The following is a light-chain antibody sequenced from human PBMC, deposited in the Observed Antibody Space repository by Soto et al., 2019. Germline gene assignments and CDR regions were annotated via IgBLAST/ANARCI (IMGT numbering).Light chain of an antibody. Sequence: QSALTQPPSVSAAPGQKVTISCSGSTSNIRNNYVSWHQQPPGTAPKLLIYENDKRPSGIPDRFSGSKSGASATLGITGLQTGDEDDYYCGTWDTSLSSVVFGGGTKLTV. CDR1: TSNIRNNY. J-gene: IGLJ3*02. V-gene: IGLV1-51*02. CDR3: GTWDTSLSSVV. CDR2: END.